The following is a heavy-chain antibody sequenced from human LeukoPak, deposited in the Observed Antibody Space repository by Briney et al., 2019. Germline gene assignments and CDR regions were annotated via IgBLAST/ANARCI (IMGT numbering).Heavy chain of an antibody. CDR1: GDSVSSNSGA. J-gene: IGHJ1*01. V-gene: IGHV6-1*01. D-gene: IGHD5-18*01. Sequence: SQTLSLTCAISGDSVSSNSGAWNWIRQSPSSGLEWLGRTYHRSKWYNNYAVSVKSRITITPDTSKNQFSLQLKSVTPEDTAVYYCAGGRDTDMSYWGQGTLVTVSS. CDR3: AGGRDTDMSY. CDR2: TYHRSKWYN.